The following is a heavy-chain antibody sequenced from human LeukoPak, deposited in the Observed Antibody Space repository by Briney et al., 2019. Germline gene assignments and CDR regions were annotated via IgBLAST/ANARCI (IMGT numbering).Heavy chain of an antibody. V-gene: IGHV5-51*01. CDR3: GMSGDRVPLQHYVFDV. Sequence: GESLKISCKVSGYSFTSYCIGWVRQMPGKGLEWMGIIYPGDSGPTYSPSFQGQVTISVDKSINTAYLQWSSLQASDTAMYYCGMSGDRVPLQHYVFDVWGQGTMVNVST. D-gene: IGHD1-26*01. CDR2: IYPGDSGP. CDR1: GYSFTSYC. J-gene: IGHJ3*01.